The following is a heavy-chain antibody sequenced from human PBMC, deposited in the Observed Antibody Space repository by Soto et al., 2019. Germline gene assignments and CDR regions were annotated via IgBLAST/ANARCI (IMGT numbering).Heavy chain of an antibody. Sequence: PSETLSLTCAVSGGSISSSSYYWGWIRQPPGKGLEWIGSIYYSGSTYYNPSLKSRVTISVDTSKNQFSLKLSSVTAADTAVYYCGGQENWFDPWGQGTLVTVSS. CDR1: GGSISSSSYY. CDR2: IYYSGST. CDR3: GGQENWFDP. J-gene: IGHJ5*02. V-gene: IGHV4-39*01.